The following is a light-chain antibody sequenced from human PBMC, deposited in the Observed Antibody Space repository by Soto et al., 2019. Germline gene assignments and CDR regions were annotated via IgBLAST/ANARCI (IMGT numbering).Light chain of an antibody. CDR1: QSFRGL. CDR2: DAY. J-gene: IGKJ5*01. CDR3: QHRHMWPIP. V-gene: IGKV3-11*01. Sequence: EVVLTQSPVTLSLSPGERATLSCRASQSFRGLLAWYQQKPGQAPRLLIYDAYNRATGIPPRFSGSGSGTDFPLSISSLEPEDPAVYYCQHRHMWPIPFGQGTRLEIK.